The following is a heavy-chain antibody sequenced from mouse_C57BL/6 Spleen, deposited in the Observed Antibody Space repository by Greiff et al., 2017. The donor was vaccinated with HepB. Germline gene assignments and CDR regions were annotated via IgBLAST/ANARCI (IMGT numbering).Heavy chain of an antibody. CDR1: GYTFTSYW. CDR2: IYPGSGST. V-gene: IGHV1-55*01. Sequence: QVQLQQPGAELVKPGASVKMSCKASGYTFTSYWITWVKQRPGQGLEWIGDIYPGSGSTNYNEKFKSKATLTVDTSSSTAYMQLSSLTSEDSAVYYCARPYYGSSYEDYAMDYWGQGTSVTVSS. D-gene: IGHD1-1*01. CDR3: ARPYYGSSYEDYAMDY. J-gene: IGHJ4*01.